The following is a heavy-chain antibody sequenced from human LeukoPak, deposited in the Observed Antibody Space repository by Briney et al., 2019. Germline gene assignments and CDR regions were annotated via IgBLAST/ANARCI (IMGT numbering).Heavy chain of an antibody. CDR3: ARPRRPGGTGAFDI. D-gene: IGHD4-23*01. CDR1: GFTFSSYW. J-gene: IGHJ3*02. V-gene: IGHV3-74*01. Sequence: GGSPRLSCATSGFTFSSYWMHWVRQAPGKGLVWVSRINSDGSSTSYADSVKGRFTISRDNAKNTLYLQMNSLRAEDTAVYYCARPRRPGGTGAFDIWGQGTMVTVSS. CDR2: INSDGSST.